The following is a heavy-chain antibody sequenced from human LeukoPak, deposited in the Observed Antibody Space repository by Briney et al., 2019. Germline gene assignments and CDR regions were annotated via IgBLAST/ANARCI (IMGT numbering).Heavy chain of an antibody. D-gene: IGHD1-7*01. CDR1: GYSMSRGFH. V-gene: IGHV4-38-2*02. CDR3: ARVNYAPDF. Sequence: PSETLSLTCTASGYSMSRGFHWGWIRQPPGKGLEWIASIYHSGSTYFNPSLRSRVTISVDTSKNQFSLKVTAVTAADTAVYYCARVNYAPDFWGQGTLVTVSS. CDR2: IYHSGST. J-gene: IGHJ4*02.